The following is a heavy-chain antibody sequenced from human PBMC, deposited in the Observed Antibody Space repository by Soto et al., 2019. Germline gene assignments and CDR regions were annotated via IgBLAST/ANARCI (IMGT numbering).Heavy chain of an antibody. CDR3: AKDGGLVPAAKGGRGYGMDV. J-gene: IGHJ6*02. CDR2: ISYDGSNK. V-gene: IGHV3-30*18. Sequence: QVQLVESGGGVVQPGRSLRLSCAASGFTFSSYGMHWVRQAPGKGLEWVAVISYDGSNKYYADSVKGRFTISRDNSKNTLYLQMNSLRAEDTAVYYCAKDGGLVPAAKGGRGYGMDVWGQGTTVTVSS. D-gene: IGHD2-2*01. CDR1: GFTFSSYG.